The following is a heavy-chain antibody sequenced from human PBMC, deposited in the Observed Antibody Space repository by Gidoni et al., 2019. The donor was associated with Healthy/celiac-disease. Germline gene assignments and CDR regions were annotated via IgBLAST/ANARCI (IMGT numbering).Heavy chain of an antibody. CDR1: GFTFSYYY. J-gene: IGHJ4*02. CDR2: ISSSSSYT. Sequence: QVQLVESGGGLVKPGGSLSLSCAASGFTFSYYYMSWIRQAPGKGLEWVSYISSSSSYTNYADSVKGRFTISRDNAKNSLYLQMNSLRAEDTAVYYCARHVAGRRYFDYWGQGTLVTVSS. D-gene: IGHD6-19*01. CDR3: ARHVAGRRYFDY. V-gene: IGHV3-11*06.